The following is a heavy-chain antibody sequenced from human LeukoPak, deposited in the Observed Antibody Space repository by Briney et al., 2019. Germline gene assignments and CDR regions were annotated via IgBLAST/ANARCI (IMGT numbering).Heavy chain of an antibody. CDR1: GGSISDNSHS. CDR3: VRLQGFGSGRTAFDS. Sequence: SETLSLTCTVSGGSISDNSHSWGWIRQTPGKGLEWIGSIYNSGHTYYNPSLRSRVTLSVDTSKNQFFLKLSSVTATDTAIYYCVRLQGFGSGRTAFDSWGQGALLTVSS. V-gene: IGHV4-39*01. CDR2: IYNSGHT. D-gene: IGHD3-10*01. J-gene: IGHJ4*02.